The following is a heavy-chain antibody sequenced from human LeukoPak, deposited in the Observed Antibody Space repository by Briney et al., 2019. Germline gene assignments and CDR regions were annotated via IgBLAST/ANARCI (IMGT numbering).Heavy chain of an antibody. V-gene: IGHV3-23*01. J-gene: IGHJ4*02. CDR1: GFTFSSYA. CDR2: ITGSGGTT. CDR3: AKHTLVVTAIYY. Sequence: PGGSLRLSCAASGFTFSSYAMSWVRQAPGKGLEWVSAITGSGGTTYYADSVKGRFTISRDNSKNTLYLQMNSLRAEDTAVYYCAKHTLVVTAIYYWGQGNLVTVSS. D-gene: IGHD2-21*02.